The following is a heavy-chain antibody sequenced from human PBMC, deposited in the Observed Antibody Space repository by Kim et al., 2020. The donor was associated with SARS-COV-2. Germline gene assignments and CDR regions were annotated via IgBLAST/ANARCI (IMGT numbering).Heavy chain of an antibody. D-gene: IGHD2-2*02. Sequence: KYYADSVKGRFTISRDNSKNTLYLQMNSLRAEDTAVYYCAKVSRGGYTDYWGQGTLVTVSS. V-gene: IGHV3-30*02. CDR3: AKVSRGGYTDY. CDR2: K. J-gene: IGHJ4*02.